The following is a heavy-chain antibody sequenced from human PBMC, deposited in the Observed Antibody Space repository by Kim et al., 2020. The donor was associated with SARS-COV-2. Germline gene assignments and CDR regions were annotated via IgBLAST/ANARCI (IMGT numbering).Heavy chain of an antibody. CDR2: IKKDGSEK. D-gene: IGHD1-26*01. V-gene: IGHV3-7*01. CDR3: ASGRHTGSVDP. Sequence: GGSLRLSCEASGFTFSNYWMNWVRQAPGKGLEWVANIKKDGSEKYYVDSVKGRFTISRDNARNSLYLQMNSLRADDTAVYYCASGRHTGSVDPWGQGTLV. J-gene: IGHJ5*02. CDR1: GFTFSNYW.